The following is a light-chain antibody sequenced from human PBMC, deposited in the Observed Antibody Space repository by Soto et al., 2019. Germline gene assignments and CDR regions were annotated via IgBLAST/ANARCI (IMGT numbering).Light chain of an antibody. V-gene: IGLV2-23*02. CDR2: EVI. Sequence: QSVLTQPASVSGSPGQSITISCTGTNSDVGNYNLVSWYQQHPGKAPKLMVYEVIKRPSWVSNRFSGSKSASTASLTISGLQAEDEADYYCCSYARSSIWVFGGGTKLTVL. J-gene: IGLJ3*02. CDR3: CSYARSSIWV. CDR1: NSDVGNYNL.